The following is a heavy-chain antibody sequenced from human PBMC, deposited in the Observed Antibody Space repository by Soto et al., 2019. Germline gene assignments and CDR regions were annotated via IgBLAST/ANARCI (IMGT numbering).Heavy chain of an antibody. V-gene: IGHV3-7*01. J-gene: IGHJ4*02. CDR3: TKSSGGSSSVGMDY. CDR2: IKHDGTEK. D-gene: IGHD6-6*01. Sequence: GGSLRLSCEASSFPFSGYYMGWVRQAPGKGLEWVATIKHDGTEKYYVDSVQGRFTISRDNSKNTLSLQMTALRVEDSSVYYCTKSSGGSSSVGMDYWGPGTLVTVSS. CDR1: SFPFSGYY.